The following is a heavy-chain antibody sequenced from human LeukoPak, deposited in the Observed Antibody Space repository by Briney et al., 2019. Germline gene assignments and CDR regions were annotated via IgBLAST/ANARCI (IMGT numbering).Heavy chain of an antibody. CDR2: ISYDGSNK. CDR3: AKWSLLVSGMDV. CDR1: GFTFSSYG. Sequence: GGSLRLSCAASGFTFSSYGMHWVRQAPGKGLEWVAVISYDGSNKYYADSVKGRFTISRDNSKNTLHLQMNSLRAEDTAVYYCAKWSLLVSGMDVWGQGTTVTVSS. J-gene: IGHJ6*02. D-gene: IGHD3-3*01. V-gene: IGHV3-30*18.